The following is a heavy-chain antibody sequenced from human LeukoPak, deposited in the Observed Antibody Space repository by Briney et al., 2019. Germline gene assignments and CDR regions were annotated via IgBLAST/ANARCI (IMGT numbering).Heavy chain of an antibody. Sequence: ASVKVSCKASGYTFTSYGISWVRQAPGQGLEWMGWISAYNGNTNYAQKLQGRVTMTTDTSTSTAYMELRGLRSDDTAVYYCARANYGSGSYSLGYWGQGTLVTVSS. CDR3: ARANYGSGSYSLGY. V-gene: IGHV1-18*01. CDR2: ISAYNGNT. J-gene: IGHJ4*02. CDR1: GYTFTSYG. D-gene: IGHD3-10*01.